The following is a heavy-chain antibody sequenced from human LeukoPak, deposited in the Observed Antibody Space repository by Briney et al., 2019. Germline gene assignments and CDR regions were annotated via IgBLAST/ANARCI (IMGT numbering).Heavy chain of an antibody. D-gene: IGHD1-26*01. V-gene: IGHV3-74*01. CDR1: GFTFSRVS. Sequence: PGGSLRLSCAASGFTFSRVSMRWVRQVQWKGLVWVSRISADGSSTNYADSVKGRFSISRDNAKNSLFLHMNSLRAEDTAVYYCVRDLTIVGVAQVHHWGQGTLVTVSS. CDR2: ISADGSST. J-gene: IGHJ5*02. CDR3: VRDLTIVGVAQVHH.